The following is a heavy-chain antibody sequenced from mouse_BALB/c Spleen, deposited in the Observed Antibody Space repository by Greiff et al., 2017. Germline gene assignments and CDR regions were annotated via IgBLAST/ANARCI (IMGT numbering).Heavy chain of an antibody. D-gene: IGHD4-1*01. CDR2: IYPGDGDT. CDR1: GYTFTSYW. J-gene: IGHJ4*01. Sequence: VQLQQSGAELARPGASVKLSCKASGYTFTSYWMQWVKQRPGQGLEWIGAIYPGDGDTRYTQKFKGKATLTADKSSSTAYMQLSSLASEDSAVYYCARGENWDDAMDYWGQGTSVTVSS. CDR3: ARGENWDDAMDY. V-gene: IGHV1-87*01.